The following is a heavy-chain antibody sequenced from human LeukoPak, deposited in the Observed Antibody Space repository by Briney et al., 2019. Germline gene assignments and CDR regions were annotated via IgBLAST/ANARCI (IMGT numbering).Heavy chain of an antibody. CDR3: AKGTLGIRMYYFDY. V-gene: IGHV3-23*01. CDR2: ISGSGGST. J-gene: IGHJ4*02. CDR1: GFTFSSYA. Sequence: GGSLRLSCAASGFTFSSYAMSWVRQAPGKGLEWVSAISGSGGSTYYAASVKGRFTISRDNSKNTLYLQMNSLRAEDTAVYYCAKGTLGIRMYYFDYWGQGTLVTVSS. D-gene: IGHD2-2*01.